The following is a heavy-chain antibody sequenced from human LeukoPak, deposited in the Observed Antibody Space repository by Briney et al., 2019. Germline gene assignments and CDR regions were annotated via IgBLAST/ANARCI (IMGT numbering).Heavy chain of an antibody. J-gene: IGHJ4*02. Sequence: GGSLRLSCAASGFTFNNYGIHWVRQAPGKGLEWVAFVRYDGHNEYYADSVKGRFTIARDNSKNTLYLQMNSLRAEDTAVYYCAKDRYSGSYYFDYWGQGTLVTVSS. V-gene: IGHV3-30*02. D-gene: IGHD1-26*01. CDR1: GFTFNNYG. CDR2: VRYDGHNE. CDR3: AKDRYSGSYYFDY.